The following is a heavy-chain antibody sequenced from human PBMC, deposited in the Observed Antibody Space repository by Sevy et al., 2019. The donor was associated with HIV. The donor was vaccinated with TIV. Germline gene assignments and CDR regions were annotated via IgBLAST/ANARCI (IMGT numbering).Heavy chain of an antibody. CDR2: ISYDGSNK. D-gene: IGHD3-22*01. Sequence: GGSLRLSCAASGFTFSSYAMHWVRQAPGKGLEWVAVISYDGSNKYYADSVKGRFTISRDNSKNTLYLQMNSLRAEDTAVYYCERDLEYYYDSSGYSTAFDPWGQGTLVTVSS. V-gene: IGHV3-30-3*01. J-gene: IGHJ5*02. CDR3: ERDLEYYYDSSGYSTAFDP. CDR1: GFTFSSYA.